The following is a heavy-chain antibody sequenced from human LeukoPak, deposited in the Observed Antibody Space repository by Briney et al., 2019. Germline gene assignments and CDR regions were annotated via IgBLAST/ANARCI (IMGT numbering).Heavy chain of an antibody. J-gene: IGHJ5*02. CDR1: GFTFSSYS. V-gene: IGHV3-20*01. D-gene: IGHD2-2*01. Sequence: GGSLRLSCAASGFTFSSYSMNWVRQAPGKGLEWVSGINWNGGSTGYADSVKGRFTISRDNAKNSLYLQMNSLRAEDTALYHCARDRVPNGQIAIPWFDPWGQGTLVTVSS. CDR3: ARDRVPNGQIAIPWFDP. CDR2: INWNGGST.